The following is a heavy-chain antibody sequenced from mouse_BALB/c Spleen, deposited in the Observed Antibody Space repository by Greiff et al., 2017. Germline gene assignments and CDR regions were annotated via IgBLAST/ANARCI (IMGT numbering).Heavy chain of an antibody. Sequence: EVKVVESGGGLVKPGGSLKLSCAASGFTFSSYAMSWVRQTPEKRLEWVASISSGGSTYYPDSVKGRFTISRDNARNILYLQMSSLRSEDTAMYYCARGGNYFAYWGQGTLVTVSA. D-gene: IGHD2-1*01. V-gene: IGHV5-6-5*01. CDR1: GFTFSSYA. CDR2: ISSGGST. J-gene: IGHJ3*01. CDR3: ARGGNYFAY.